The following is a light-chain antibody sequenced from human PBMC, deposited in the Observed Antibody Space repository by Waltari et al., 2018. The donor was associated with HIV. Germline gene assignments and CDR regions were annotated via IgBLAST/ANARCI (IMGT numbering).Light chain of an antibody. CDR1: QSVLYSSNNKNY. V-gene: IGKV4-1*01. J-gene: IGKJ1*01. Sequence: DIVMTQSPDSLSVSLGERATINCKSSQSVLYSSNNKNYLAWYRQKPGQPPKLLIYWASTRESGVPDRFSGSGSWTDFTLTISSLQAEDVAVYYCQQYYTTPWTFGQGTKVEIK. CDR3: QQYYTTPWT. CDR2: WAS.